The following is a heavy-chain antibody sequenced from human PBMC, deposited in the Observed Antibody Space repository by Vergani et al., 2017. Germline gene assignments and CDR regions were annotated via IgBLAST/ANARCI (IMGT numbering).Heavy chain of an antibody. J-gene: IGHJ4*02. CDR2: IWYDGSNK. D-gene: IGHD1-20*01. V-gene: IGHV3-33*01. CDR3: ARDAGITGSNFDY. Sequence: QVQLVESGGGVVQPGRSLRLSCAASGFTFSSYGLHWVRQAPGKGLEWVAVIWYDGSNKYYADSVKGRFTISRDNSKNTLYLQMNSLRAEDTAVYYCARDAGITGSNFDYGGQGTLVTVSS. CDR1: GFTFSSYG.